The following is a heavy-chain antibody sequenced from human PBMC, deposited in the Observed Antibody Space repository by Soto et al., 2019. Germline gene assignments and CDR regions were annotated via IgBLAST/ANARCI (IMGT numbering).Heavy chain of an antibody. CDR2: INANSAGT. Sequence: ASVKVSCKTSGYNFNAYYVHWVRQVPGHGLEWMGYINANSAGTNYAQKFQGRLTMTSDTSIRSVSMQLSRLTSGDTAFYYCARSRSTVSRGSFLDYWGPGTLVTVSS. V-gene: IGHV1-2*02. CDR1: GYNFNAYY. D-gene: IGHD3-16*01. J-gene: IGHJ4*02. CDR3: ARSRSTVSRGSFLDY.